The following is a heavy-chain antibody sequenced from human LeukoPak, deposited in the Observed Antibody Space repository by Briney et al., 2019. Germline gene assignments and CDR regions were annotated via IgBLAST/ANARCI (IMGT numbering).Heavy chain of an antibody. V-gene: IGHV3-23*01. CDR2: VSGSGGTT. CDR3: AKEGELLLREATINY. J-gene: IGHJ4*02. Sequence: GGSLRLSCAASGFTFSSYAMSWVRQAPGKGLEGVSSVSGSGGTTYYADSMKGRCTISRDNSRNTLYLQMKSLRAHDTARYYFAKEGELLLREATINYWGQGTVVAVPS. CDR1: GFTFSSYA. D-gene: IGHD5-12*01.